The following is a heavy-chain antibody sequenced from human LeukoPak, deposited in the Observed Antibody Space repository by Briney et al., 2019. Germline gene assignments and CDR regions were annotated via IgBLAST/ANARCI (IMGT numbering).Heavy chain of an antibody. Sequence: GASLRLSCAASGFTLSNYAMIWVRQAPGKGLEWVSAIGGRGGGTYYADSVKGRFTVSRDDSKNTLYLQMNSLRAEDTAVYYCAKWGDYDILTGYYDSDYWGQGTLVTVSS. CDR2: IGGRGGGT. V-gene: IGHV3-23*01. J-gene: IGHJ4*02. CDR3: AKWGDYDILTGYYDSDY. CDR1: GFTLSNYA. D-gene: IGHD3-9*01.